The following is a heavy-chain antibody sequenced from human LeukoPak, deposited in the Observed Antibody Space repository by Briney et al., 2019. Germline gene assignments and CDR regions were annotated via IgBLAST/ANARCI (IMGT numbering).Heavy chain of an antibody. V-gene: IGHV1-2*02. CDR3: ARDDAAAGTAGFDY. CDR2: INPNSGGT. CDR1: GYTFTGYY. Sequence: ASVKVSCKASGYTFTGYYMHWVRQAPGQGLEWMGWINPNSGGTNYAQKLQGRVTMTTDTSTSTAYMELRSLRSDDTAVYYCARDDAAAGTAGFDYWGQGTLVTVSS. D-gene: IGHD6-13*01. J-gene: IGHJ4*02.